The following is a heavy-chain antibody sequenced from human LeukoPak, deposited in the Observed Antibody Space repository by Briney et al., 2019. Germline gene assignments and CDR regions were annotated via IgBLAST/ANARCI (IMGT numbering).Heavy chain of an antibody. CDR2: MYYSGTT. J-gene: IGHJ3*02. CDR3: ARVGGAPLGAFDI. CDR1: GASISSYY. D-gene: IGHD3-16*01. V-gene: IGHV4-59*01. Sequence: PSETLSPTCSVSGASISSYYWSWTRQSPGKGLEWIGYMYYSGTTNYNPSLKSRVSISKDVSKNQFSLRVTSVTAADTAVYYCARVGGAPLGAFDIWGQGTMVTVSS.